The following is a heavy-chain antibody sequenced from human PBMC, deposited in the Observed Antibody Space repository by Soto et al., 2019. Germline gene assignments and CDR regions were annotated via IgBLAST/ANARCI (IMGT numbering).Heavy chain of an antibody. CDR1: GFTFSSYG. V-gene: IGHV3-33*01. J-gene: IGHJ3*02. CDR3: AVLSYDFWSGYYAGDAFDI. CDR2: IWYDGSNK. Sequence: QVQLVESGGGVVQPGRSLRLSCAASGFTFSSYGMHWVRQAPGKGLQWVAVIWYDGSNKYYADSVKGRFTVSRDNSKNTLYLQMNSLRAEDTAVYYCAVLSYDFWSGYYAGDAFDIWGQGTMVTVSS. D-gene: IGHD3-3*01.